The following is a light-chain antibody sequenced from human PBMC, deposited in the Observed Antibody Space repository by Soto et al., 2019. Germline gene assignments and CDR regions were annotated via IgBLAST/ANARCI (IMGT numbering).Light chain of an antibody. J-gene: IGKJ2*01. CDR2: GAS. CDR1: QSVSSN. CDR3: QQYNNWQYT. V-gene: IGKV3-15*01. Sequence: EIVMTQSPATLFVSPGERATLSCRASQSVSSNLAWYQQKPGQAPRLLIYGASTRATGIPARLSGSGSGTDFTLTISSLQSEDFAVYYCQQYNNWQYTFGQGTKLEIK.